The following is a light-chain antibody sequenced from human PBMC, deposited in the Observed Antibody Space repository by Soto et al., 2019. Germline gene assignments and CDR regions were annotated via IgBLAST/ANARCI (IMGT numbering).Light chain of an antibody. Sequence: EIVLTQSPGTLSLSPGERATLSCRASQSVSSSYLAWYQQKPGQAPRLLIYGASSRATGITDRFSGSGSGTDFTLTISRLEPEDFAVYYCQQYGSSPVTFGQGTKVEIK. V-gene: IGKV3-20*01. J-gene: IGKJ1*01. CDR2: GAS. CDR3: QQYGSSPVT. CDR1: QSVSSSY.